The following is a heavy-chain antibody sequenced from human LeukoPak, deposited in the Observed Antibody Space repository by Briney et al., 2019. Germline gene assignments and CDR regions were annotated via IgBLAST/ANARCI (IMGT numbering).Heavy chain of an antibody. CDR3: ARDLFLDYYDTSGFRLPGY. CDR2: ISAYNGNT. J-gene: IGHJ4*02. CDR1: GYTFTSYG. V-gene: IGHV1-18*01. Sequence: ASVKVSCKASGYTFTSYGISWVRQAPGQGLEWMGWISAYNGNTNYAQKLQGRVTMTTDTSTSTAYMELRSLRSDDTAVYYCARDLFLDYYDTSGFRLPGYWGQGTLVTVSS. D-gene: IGHD3-22*01.